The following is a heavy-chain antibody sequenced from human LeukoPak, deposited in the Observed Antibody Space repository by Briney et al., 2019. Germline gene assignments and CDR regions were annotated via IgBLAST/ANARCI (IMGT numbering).Heavy chain of an antibody. CDR3: ARASLPWGLYCSSTSCYGGRLFDY. D-gene: IGHD2-2*01. J-gene: IGHJ4*02. CDR2: ISHSGST. V-gene: IGHV4-34*01. Sequence: PSEALSLTCAVYGGSFSGYYWSWIRQPPGKGLEWIGEISHSGSTNYNPSLKSRVTISVDTSKNQFSLKLSSATAADTAVYYCARASLPWGLYCSSTSCYGGRLFDYWGQGTLVTVSS. CDR1: GGSFSGYY.